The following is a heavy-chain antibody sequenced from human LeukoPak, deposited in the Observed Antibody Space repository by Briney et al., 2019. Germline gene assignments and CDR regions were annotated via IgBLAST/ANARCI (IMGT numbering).Heavy chain of an antibody. J-gene: IGHJ4*02. CDR3: ARVRDIVVVVAAPDYYFDY. CDR1: GFTFSSYA. Sequence: PGGSLRLSCAASGFTFSSYATHWVRQAPGKGLEWVGVISYDGSNKYYADSVKGRFTISRDNSKNTLYLQMNSLRAEDTAVYYCARVRDIVVVVAAPDYYFDYWGQGTLVTVSS. CDR2: ISYDGSNK. V-gene: IGHV3-30-3*01. D-gene: IGHD2-15*01.